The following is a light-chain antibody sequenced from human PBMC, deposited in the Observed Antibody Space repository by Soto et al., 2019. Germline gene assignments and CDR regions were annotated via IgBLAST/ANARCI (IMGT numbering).Light chain of an antibody. Sequence: QSVLTQPASMSGSPGQSITISCSGTTYGFETYNQVSWYQQHPGKAPKILIYEGSKRPSGVSTRFAGSKSGNTASLTISGLQAEDEADYFCSSYVGDSAYAFGTGTKVTVL. CDR1: TYGFETYNQ. J-gene: IGLJ1*01. CDR3: SSYVGDSAYA. V-gene: IGLV2-23*01. CDR2: EGS.